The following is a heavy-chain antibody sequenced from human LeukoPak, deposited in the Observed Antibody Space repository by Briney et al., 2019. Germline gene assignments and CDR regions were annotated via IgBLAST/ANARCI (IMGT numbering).Heavy chain of an antibody. Sequence: SETLSLTCTVSDGSISTTSCYWGWIRQPPGKRLEWIGSIYFSGNTYYNPSLKSRVTVSLDTSRNQFSLQLSSVTVADTAVYYCARHRNLWFGELSHFDYWGQGTLVTVSS. CDR2: IYFSGNT. CDR1: DGSISTTSCY. V-gene: IGHV4-39*01. J-gene: IGHJ4*02. D-gene: IGHD3-10*01. CDR3: ARHRNLWFGELSHFDY.